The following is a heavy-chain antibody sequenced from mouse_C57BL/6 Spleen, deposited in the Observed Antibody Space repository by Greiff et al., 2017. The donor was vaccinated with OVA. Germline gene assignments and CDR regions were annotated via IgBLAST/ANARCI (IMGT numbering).Heavy chain of an antibody. Sequence: QVQLKQSGAELVKPGASVKLSCKASGYTFTSYWMQWVKQRPGQGLEWIGEIDPSDSYTNYNQKFKGKATLTVDTSSSTAYMQLSSLTSEDSAVYYCARDTRKDYWGQGTTLTVSS. CDR2: IDPSDSYT. CDR3: ARDTRKDY. CDR1: GYTFTSYW. J-gene: IGHJ2*01. V-gene: IGHV1-50*01.